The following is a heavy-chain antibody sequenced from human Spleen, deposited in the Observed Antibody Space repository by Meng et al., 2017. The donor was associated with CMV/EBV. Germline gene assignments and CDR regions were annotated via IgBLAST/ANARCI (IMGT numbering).Heavy chain of an antibody. CDR3: AREGGLAVATNWFDP. J-gene: IGHJ5*02. D-gene: IGHD5-12*01. CDR2: ISFDGGNK. CDR1: GFTFSSYA. Sequence: GGSLRLSCAASGFTFSSYAMHWVRQAPGRGLEWVATISFDGGNKYYADSVKGRFTISRDKSKNTLYLQMNSLRAEDTAVYYCAREGGLAVATNWFDPWGQGTLGTVSS. V-gene: IGHV3-30*04.